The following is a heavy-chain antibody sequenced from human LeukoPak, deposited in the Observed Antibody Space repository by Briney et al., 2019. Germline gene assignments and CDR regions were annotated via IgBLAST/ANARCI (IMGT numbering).Heavy chain of an antibody. CDR3: ARKASSSGGGNFDS. V-gene: IGHV3-23*01. D-gene: IGHD6-6*01. J-gene: IGHJ4*02. CDR2: ISGGRGTL. Sequence: GGSLRLSCAASGLTFNTYARSWVRQAGGKGKEWVAGISGGRGTLYGADSVQGRFTVSRYNSRNTLYLQVNSLRPEDTALYFCARKASSSGGGNFDSWGQGTLITVSS. CDR1: GLTFNTYA.